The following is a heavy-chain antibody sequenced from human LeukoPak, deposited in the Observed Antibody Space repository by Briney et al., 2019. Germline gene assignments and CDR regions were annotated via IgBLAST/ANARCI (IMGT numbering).Heavy chain of an antibody. CDR1: GFTFSSYA. CDR2: ISSNGGST. V-gene: IGHV3-64D*06. CDR3: VKDWSTYSSSFIYYFDY. D-gene: IGHD6-13*01. Sequence: GGSLRLSCSASGFTFSSYAMHWVRQAPGKGLEYVSAISSNGGSTYYADSVKGRFTISRDNSKNTLYLQMSSLRAEDTAVYYCVKDWSTYSSSFIYYFDYWGQGTLVTVSS. J-gene: IGHJ4*02.